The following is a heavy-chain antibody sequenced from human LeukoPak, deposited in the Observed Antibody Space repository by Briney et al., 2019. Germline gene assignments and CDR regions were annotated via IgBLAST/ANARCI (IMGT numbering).Heavy chain of an antibody. CDR2: IKQDGSEK. CDR1: GFTFSNYG. V-gene: IGHV3-7*04. CDR3: ARAGTYYDFWSGYRDYYMDV. J-gene: IGHJ6*03. D-gene: IGHD3-3*01. Sequence: GGSLRLSCAASGFTFSNYGIHWVRQAPGKGLEWVANIKQDGSEKYYVDSVKGRFTISRDNAKNSLYLQMNSLRAEDTAVYYCARAGTYYDFWSGYRDYYMDVWGKGTTVTVSS.